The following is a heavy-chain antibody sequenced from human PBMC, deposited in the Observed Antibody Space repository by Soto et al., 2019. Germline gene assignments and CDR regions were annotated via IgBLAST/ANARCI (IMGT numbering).Heavy chain of an antibody. Sequence: SETLSLTCTVSGGSISSGDYYWSWIRQPPGKGLEWIGYIYYSGSTYYNPSLKSRVTISVDTSKNQFSLKLSSVTAADTAVYYCASLRSYYYDSSGYYFDYWGQGTLVTVSS. CDR2: IYYSGST. CDR1: GGSISSGDYY. D-gene: IGHD3-22*01. J-gene: IGHJ4*02. CDR3: ASLRSYYYDSSGYYFDY. V-gene: IGHV4-30-4*01.